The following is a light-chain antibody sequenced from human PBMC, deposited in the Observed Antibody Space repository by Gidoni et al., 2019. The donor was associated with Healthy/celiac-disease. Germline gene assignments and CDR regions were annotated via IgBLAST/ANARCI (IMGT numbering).Light chain of an antibody. J-gene: IGKJ1*01. CDR2: AAS. CDR3: QQSYSTPPWT. CDR1: QSISSY. Sequence: DIQMPQSPSSLSASVGDRVTITCRASQSISSYLNWYQQKPGKAPKLLIYAASSLQCGVPSRFSGSGSGTDFTLTISSLQPEDFATYYCQQSYSTPPWTFGQGTKVEIK. V-gene: IGKV1-39*01.